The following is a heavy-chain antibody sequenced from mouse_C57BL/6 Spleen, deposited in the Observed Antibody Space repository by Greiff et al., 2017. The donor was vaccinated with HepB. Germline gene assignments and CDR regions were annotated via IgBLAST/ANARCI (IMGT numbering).Heavy chain of an antibody. Sequence: VQLQQSGPELVKPGASVKISCKASGYAFSSSWMNWVKQRPGKGLEWIGRIYPGDGDTNYNGKFKGKATLTADKSSSTAYMQLSSLTSEDSEVYFCARYPDGYYFDYWGQGTTLTVSS. J-gene: IGHJ2*01. D-gene: IGHD2-3*01. V-gene: IGHV1-82*01. CDR3: ARYPDGYYFDY. CDR1: GYAFSSSW. CDR2: IYPGDGDT.